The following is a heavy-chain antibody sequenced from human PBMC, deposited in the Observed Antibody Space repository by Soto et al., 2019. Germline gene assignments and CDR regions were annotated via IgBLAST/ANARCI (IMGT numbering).Heavy chain of an antibody. J-gene: IGHJ6*02. CDR3: ARERNYDFWSGFDGMDV. CDR1: GYTFTSYG. CDR2: INPNSGGT. V-gene: IGHV1-2*02. D-gene: IGHD3-3*01. Sequence: ASVKVSCKASGYTFTSYGISWVRQAPGQGLEWMGWINPNSGGTNYAQKFQGRVTMTRDTSISTAYMELSRLRSDDTAVYYCARERNYDFWSGFDGMDVWGQGTTVTVSS.